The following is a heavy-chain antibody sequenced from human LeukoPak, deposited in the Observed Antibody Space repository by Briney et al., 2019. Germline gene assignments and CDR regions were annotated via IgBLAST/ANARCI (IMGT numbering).Heavy chain of an antibody. V-gene: IGHV3-30-3*01. CDR3: VRGRYCYDSSGYLDY. D-gene: IGHD3-22*01. CDR2: ISYDGSDK. J-gene: IGHJ4*02. Sequence: GGSLRLSCAASGFTFSHYAMHWVRQAPGKGLQWVALISYDGSDKYYSDSVQGRFTISRGNSKNTLYLQMNSLRAEDTTVYFCVRGRYCYDSSGYLDYWGQGSLVTVSS. CDR1: GFTFSHYA.